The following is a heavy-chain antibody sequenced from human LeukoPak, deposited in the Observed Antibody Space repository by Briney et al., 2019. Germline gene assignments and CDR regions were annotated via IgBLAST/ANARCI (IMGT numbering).Heavy chain of an antibody. V-gene: IGHV4-34*01. CDR2: INHSGST. Sequence: SETLSLTCAVYGGSFTGYYWRWIRQPPGQGLEWIGEINHSGSTKYNPSLKSRVTISVDTSKNQFSLKLSSVTAADTAVYYCARGSRGYSYGPLKYWGQGTLVTVSS. CDR1: GGSFTGYY. J-gene: IGHJ4*02. D-gene: IGHD5-18*01. CDR3: ARGSRGYSYGPLKY.